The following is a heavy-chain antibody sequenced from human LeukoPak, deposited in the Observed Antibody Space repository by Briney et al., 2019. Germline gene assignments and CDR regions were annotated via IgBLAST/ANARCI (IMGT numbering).Heavy chain of an antibody. D-gene: IGHD7-27*01. CDR3: ATIGDRRTGELYRIDG. J-gene: IGHJ4*02. Sequence: GGSLRLSCAASGFTFSNYAMHWVRQAPGKGLEWVAVVSYDGSNKYYADSVKGRFTISRDNSKNTLYLQMNSLRAEDAAIYYCATIGDRRTGELYRIDGWGQVALVTVSS. CDR1: GFTFSNYA. CDR2: VSYDGSNK. V-gene: IGHV3-30-3*01.